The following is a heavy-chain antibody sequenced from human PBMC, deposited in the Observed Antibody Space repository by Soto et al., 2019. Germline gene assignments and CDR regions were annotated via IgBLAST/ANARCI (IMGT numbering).Heavy chain of an antibody. Sequence: SVKVSCKASGGTFSSYAISWVRQAPGQGLEWMGGIIPIFGTANYAQKFQGRVTITADESTSTAYMELSSLRSEDTAVYYCASIRRYCSGGSCYLIPWFFDLWGGGTLVTVAS. V-gene: IGHV1-69*13. CDR2: IIPIFGTA. CDR1: GGTFSSYA. J-gene: IGHJ2*01. CDR3: ASIRRYCSGGSCYLIPWFFDL. D-gene: IGHD2-15*01.